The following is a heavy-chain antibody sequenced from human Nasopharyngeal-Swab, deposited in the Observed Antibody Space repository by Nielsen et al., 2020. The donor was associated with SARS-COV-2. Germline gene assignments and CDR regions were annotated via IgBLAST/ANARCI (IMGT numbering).Heavy chain of an antibody. Sequence: GESLKISCAASGFTFSSYGMHWVRQAPGKGLEWVAVITYDGSNKYYADSVKGRFTISRDNSKNTLYLQMNSLRAEDTAVYYCAKDEAYYDMLTGYYTPDYWGQGTLVTVSS. CDR3: AKDEAYYDMLTGYYTPDY. V-gene: IGHV3-30*18. CDR2: ITYDGSNK. J-gene: IGHJ4*02. CDR1: GFTFSSYG. D-gene: IGHD3-9*01.